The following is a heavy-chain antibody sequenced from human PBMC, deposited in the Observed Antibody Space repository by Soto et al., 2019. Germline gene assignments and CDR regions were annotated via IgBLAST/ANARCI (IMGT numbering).Heavy chain of an antibody. CDR3: ATSLVTSRARVDY. Sequence: SETLSLTCTVSGGSIYTGGFYWSWIRQLPGKGLEWLGYIYYTGSTQYTPSLKSRLSISTDTSDNQFSLRLNSVTAADTAVYYCATSLVTSRARVDYWGQGTPVTVS. J-gene: IGHJ4*02. V-gene: IGHV4-31*03. CDR1: GGSIYTGGFY. D-gene: IGHD1-26*01. CDR2: IYYTGST.